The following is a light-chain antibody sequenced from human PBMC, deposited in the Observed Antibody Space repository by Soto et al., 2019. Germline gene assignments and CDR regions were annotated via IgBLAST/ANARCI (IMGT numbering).Light chain of an antibody. CDR2: GAS. Sequence: EIVLMQSPGTLSLSPGERATLSCRASQSIRNNYLAWYQQKTGQAPRLLIYGASSRATGIPDRFSGSGSGTDFTLTISRLEPEDFAVYYCQQYGSLPRTFGQGTKLEIK. V-gene: IGKV3-20*01. CDR1: QSIRNNY. J-gene: IGKJ2*01. CDR3: QQYGSLPRT.